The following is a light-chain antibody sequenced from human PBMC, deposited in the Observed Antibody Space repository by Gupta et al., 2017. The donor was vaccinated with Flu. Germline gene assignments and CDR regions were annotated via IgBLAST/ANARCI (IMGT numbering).Light chain of an antibody. CDR3: QQGASWPFA. CDR2: QIS. V-gene: IGKV2-30*01. Sequence: VVVTTSPPSLPATPVRPASISRCSSQSLLYSDGNTYLHWYQQRPGQAPRFLIYQISPRESGVPDRFSGSGSGTDFILTISSLQAEDVAVYYCQQGASWPFAFGGGTKVEIK. J-gene: IGKJ4*02. CDR1: QSLLYSDGNTY.